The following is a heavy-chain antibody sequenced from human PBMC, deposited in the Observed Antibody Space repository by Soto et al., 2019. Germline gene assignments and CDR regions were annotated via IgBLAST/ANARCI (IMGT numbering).Heavy chain of an antibody. CDR3: AREGRFLTPAY. D-gene: IGHD2-21*01. CDR2: MYHSGST. Sequence: SETLSLTCTVSGGSISSGGYYWSWIRQHPGKGLEWIGYMYHSGSTYYNPSLKSRVTISIDRSKNQFSLKLSSVAAADTAVYYCAREGRFLTPAYWGQGTLVTVS. J-gene: IGHJ4*02. CDR1: GGSISSGGYY. V-gene: IGHV4-30-4*08.